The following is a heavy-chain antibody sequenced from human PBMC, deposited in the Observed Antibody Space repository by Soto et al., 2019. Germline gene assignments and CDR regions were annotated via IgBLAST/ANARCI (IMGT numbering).Heavy chain of an antibody. CDR1: GFTFSSYS. J-gene: IGHJ4*02. V-gene: IGHV3-21*01. CDR3: ARGAATSFDX. CDR2: ISSSSSYI. Sequence: VGSLRLSCAASGFTFSSYSMNWVRQAPGKGLEWVSSISSSSSYIYYADSVKARFTISRDNAKNSLYLQMNSLRAEDTAVYYCARGAATSFDXWGQGTLVTVSX. D-gene: IGHD1-26*01.